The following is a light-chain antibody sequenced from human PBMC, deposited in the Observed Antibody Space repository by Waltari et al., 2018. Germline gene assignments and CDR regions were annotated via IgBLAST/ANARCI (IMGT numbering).Light chain of an antibody. CDR2: DDN. V-gene: IGLV2-23*01. CDR3: CSYAGSYTWV. J-gene: IGLJ3*02. Sequence: QSALTQPASVSGSPGQSITIPFTGTSSDVGNYNLVSWYQQYPGKAPKVMIYDDNRRPSGVSDRFSGSKSGNTASLTISGVQAEDEADYYCCSYAGSYTWVFGGGTKLTVL. CDR1: SSDVGNYNL.